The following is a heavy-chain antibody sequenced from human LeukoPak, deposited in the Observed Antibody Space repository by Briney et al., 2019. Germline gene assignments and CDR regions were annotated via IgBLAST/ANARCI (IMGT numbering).Heavy chain of an antibody. V-gene: IGHV3-66*01. CDR1: GFTVSSNY. CDR3: ARDPFAYGSGRQLDY. Sequence: GGSLRLSCAASGFTVSSNYMSWVRQAPGKGLEWVSVIYSGGSTYYADSVKGRFTISRDNSKNTLYLQMNSLRAEDTAVYYCARDPFAYGSGRQLDYWGQGTLVAVSS. J-gene: IGHJ4*02. D-gene: IGHD3-10*01. CDR2: IYSGGST.